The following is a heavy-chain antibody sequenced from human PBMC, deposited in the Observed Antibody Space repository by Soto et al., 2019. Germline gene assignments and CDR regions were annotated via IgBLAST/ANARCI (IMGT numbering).Heavy chain of an antibody. CDR1: GFTFSSYD. V-gene: IGHV3-13*01. CDR2: IGTAGGT. J-gene: IGHJ5*02. D-gene: IGHD6-13*01. Sequence: GGSLRLSFAASGFTFSSYDMHWVRQATGKGLEWVSAIGTAGGTYYPGSVKGRFTISRENAKNSLYLQMNSLRAGDTAVYYCARGSLAAAGPKGWFDPWGQGTLVTVPS. CDR3: ARGSLAAAGPKGWFDP.